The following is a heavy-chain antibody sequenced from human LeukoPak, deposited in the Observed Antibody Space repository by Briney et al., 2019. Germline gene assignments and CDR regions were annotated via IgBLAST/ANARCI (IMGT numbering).Heavy chain of an antibody. CDR1: GFTFSSYG. D-gene: IGHD3-22*01. CDR3: AKDPTLNYDYESSGPSVH. CDR2: IRYDGGNK. J-gene: IGHJ4*02. V-gene: IGHV3-30*02. Sequence: GGPLRLSCAASGFTFSSYGMHWVRLAPGKGLEWVAFIRYDGGNKYYADSVKGPFTICRDNSKNTLYMPMNSLRAEDTAVYYCAKDPTLNYDYESSGPSVHWGQGTLVTVSS.